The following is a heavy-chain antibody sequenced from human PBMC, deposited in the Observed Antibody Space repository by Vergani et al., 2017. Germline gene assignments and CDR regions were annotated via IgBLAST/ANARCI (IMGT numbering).Heavy chain of an antibody. CDR2: ISSSSSYI. CDR3: ARDRKVGQQLVRGDY. Sequence: VQLVESGGGVVQPGGSLRLSCAASGFTFSSYSMNWVRQAPGKGLEWVSSISSSSSYIYYADSVKGRFTISRDNAKNSLYLQMNSLRAEDTAVYSWARDRKVGQQLVRGDYWGQGTLVTVAS. V-gene: IGHV3-21*01. CDR1: GFTFSSYS. D-gene: IGHD6-13*01. J-gene: IGHJ4*02.